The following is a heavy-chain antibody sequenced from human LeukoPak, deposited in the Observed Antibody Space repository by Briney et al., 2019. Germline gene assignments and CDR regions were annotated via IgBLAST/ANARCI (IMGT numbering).Heavy chain of an antibody. CDR2: IYYSGST. CDR3: ARYIVSYPHDAFDI. Sequence: SQTLSLTCTVSGGSISSYYWSWIRQPPGKGLEWIGYIYYSGSTSYNPSLKSRVTISVDTSKKQFSLKLSSVTAADTAFYYCARYIVSYPHDAFDIWGQGTMVTVSS. V-gene: IGHV4-59*01. J-gene: IGHJ3*02. CDR1: GGSISSYY. D-gene: IGHD1-26*01.